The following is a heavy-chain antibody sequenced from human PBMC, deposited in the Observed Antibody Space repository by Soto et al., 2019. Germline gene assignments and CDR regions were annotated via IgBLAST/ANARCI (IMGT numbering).Heavy chain of an antibody. Sequence: GGSLRLSCAASGFTFSSYAMSWVRQAPGKGLEWVSAISGSGGSTYYADSVKGRFTISRDNSKNTLYLQMNSLRAEDTAVYYCAKDPHYDILTGYWAYFDYWGQGTLVTVSS. D-gene: IGHD3-9*01. J-gene: IGHJ4*02. CDR3: AKDPHYDILTGYWAYFDY. CDR2: ISGSGGST. CDR1: GFTFSSYA. V-gene: IGHV3-23*01.